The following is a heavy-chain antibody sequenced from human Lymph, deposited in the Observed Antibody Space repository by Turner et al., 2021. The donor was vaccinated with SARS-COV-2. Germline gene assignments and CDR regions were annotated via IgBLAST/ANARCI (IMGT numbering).Heavy chain of an antibody. CDR3: AKDRVVPPAIWNYYYYYGMDV. CDR2: ISGSGGST. D-gene: IGHD2-2*02. J-gene: IGHJ6*02. CDR1: GFTFSSYG. Sequence: EVQLLESGGGLVQPGGSLRLSCAASGFTFSSYGMSSVRQAPGKGLEWVSVISGSGGSTYYADSVKGRFTISRDNSKNTLYLQMNSLRAEDTAVYYCAKDRVVPPAIWNYYYYYGMDVWGQGTTVTVSS. V-gene: IGHV3-23*01.